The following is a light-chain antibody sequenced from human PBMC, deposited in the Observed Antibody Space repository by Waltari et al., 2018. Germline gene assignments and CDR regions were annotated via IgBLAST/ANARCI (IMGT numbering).Light chain of an antibody. CDR1: HRINIW. CDR2: KAS. CDR3: QQFDTDVT. J-gene: IGKJ2*01. V-gene: IGKV1-5*01. Sequence: IHVIQSPSTLSASVGDTVTISCRVSHRINIWLAWYQQKPGKAPKLLIKKASTLEDGVPSRFSGSGSGTEFTLTIKSLQPDDFGTYFCQQFDTDVTFGQGTKVEI.